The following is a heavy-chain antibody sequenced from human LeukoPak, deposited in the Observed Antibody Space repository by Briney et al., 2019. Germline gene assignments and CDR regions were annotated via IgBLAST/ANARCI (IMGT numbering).Heavy chain of an antibody. CDR1: GFTFTDYG. J-gene: IGHJ6*03. D-gene: IGHD3-10*01. CDR2: IWYDASKT. Sequence: GKSLRLSCAASGFTFTDYGLHWVRQASGKGLEWVAVIWYDASKTFYADSVKGRFTISRDDAMNTLYLQMDNLSADDTAVYYCARESGGDYYMDVWGKGTTVIVSS. V-gene: IGHV3-33*01. CDR3: ARESGGDYYMDV.